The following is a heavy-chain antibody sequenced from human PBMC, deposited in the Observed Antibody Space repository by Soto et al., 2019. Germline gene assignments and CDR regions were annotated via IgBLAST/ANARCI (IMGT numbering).Heavy chain of an antibody. V-gene: IGHV3-23*01. CDR2: ISGSGGST. Sequence: GGSLRLSCAASGFTFSSYAMSWVRQAPGKGLEWVSAISGSGGSTYYADSVKGRFTISRDNSKNTLYLQMNSLRAEDTAVYYCARLPHYDSSGYYYVWRYFDYWGQGTLVTVSS. J-gene: IGHJ4*02. D-gene: IGHD3-22*01. CDR1: GFTFSSYA. CDR3: ARLPHYDSSGYYYVWRYFDY.